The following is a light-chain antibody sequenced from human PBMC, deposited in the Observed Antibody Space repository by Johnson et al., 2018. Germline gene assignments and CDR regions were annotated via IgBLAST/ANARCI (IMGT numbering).Light chain of an antibody. V-gene: IGLV1-51*02. J-gene: IGLJ1*01. Sequence: QSVLTQPPSVSAAPGQKVTISCSGSSSNIGNNYVSWYQQLPGKAPKLLIYENNKRTSGIPDRFSGSKSGTSATLGITGLQTGDDADYYCGKWDSLRSAGNGFGTGTKVTVL. CDR1: SSNIGNNY. CDR2: ENN. CDR3: GKWDSLRSAGNG.